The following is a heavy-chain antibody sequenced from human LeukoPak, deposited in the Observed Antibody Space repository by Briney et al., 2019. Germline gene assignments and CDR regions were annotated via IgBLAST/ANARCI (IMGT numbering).Heavy chain of an antibody. V-gene: IGHV3-20*04. CDR2: INWDGEST. D-gene: IGHD6-13*01. CDR3: ARDLSASWYSLAY. CDR1: GLTFDDYG. J-gene: IGHJ4*02. Sequence: PGGSLRLSCAVSGLTFDDYGMSWVRQAPGKGLQWVSGINWDGESTGYGDSVQGRFIISRDNAENALYLQMNGLRAEGTAVYYCARDLSASWYSLAYWGRGTPVTVSS.